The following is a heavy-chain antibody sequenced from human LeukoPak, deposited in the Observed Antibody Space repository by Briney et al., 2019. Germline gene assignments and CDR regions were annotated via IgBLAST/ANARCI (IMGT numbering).Heavy chain of an antibody. CDR3: ARGGYYDSSGYPLDY. V-gene: IGHV4-34*01. CDR2: IYHSGST. J-gene: IGHJ4*02. D-gene: IGHD3-22*01. Sequence: SETLSLTCAVYGGSFSGYYWSWIRQPPGKGLEWIGYIYHSGSTYYNPSLKSRVTISVDRSKNQFSLKLSSVTAADTAVYYCARGGYYDSSGYPLDYWGQGTLVTVSS. CDR1: GGSFSGYY.